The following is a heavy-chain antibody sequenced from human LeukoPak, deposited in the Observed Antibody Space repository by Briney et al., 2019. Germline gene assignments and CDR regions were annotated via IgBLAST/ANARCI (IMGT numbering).Heavy chain of an antibody. D-gene: IGHD1-26*01. J-gene: IGHJ4*02. Sequence: KPGGSLRLSCAASGFTFSSYSMNWVRQAPGKGLEWVSSISSSSSYIYYADSVKGRFTISRDNAKNSLYLQMNSLRAEDTAVYYCARASGSYVPFDYWGQGTLVTVSS. CDR3: ARASGSYVPFDY. V-gene: IGHV3-21*04. CDR1: GFTFSSYS. CDR2: ISSSSSYI.